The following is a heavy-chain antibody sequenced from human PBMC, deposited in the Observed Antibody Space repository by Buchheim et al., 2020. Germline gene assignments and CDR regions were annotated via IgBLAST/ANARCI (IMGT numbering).Heavy chain of an antibody. Sequence: EVQLVQSGEAGKKPGESLKISCKGSGYSFTSYWIGWVRQMPGKGLEWMGIIYPGDSDTRYSPSFQGQVTISADKSISPSYLQWSSLKASDTAMYYCARQPLSSGWYPTTDYAGQGTL. CDR2: IYPGDSDT. CDR1: GYSFTSYW. J-gene: IGHJ4*02. V-gene: IGHV5-51*01. D-gene: IGHD6-19*01. CDR3: ARQPLSSGWYPTTDY.